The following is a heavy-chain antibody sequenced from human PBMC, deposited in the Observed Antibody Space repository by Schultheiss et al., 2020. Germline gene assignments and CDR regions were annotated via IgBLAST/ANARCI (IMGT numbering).Heavy chain of an antibody. CDR2: ISSSGSTI. V-gene: IGHV3-48*04. CDR3: ARDPDSSGWYNGWFDP. CDR1: GFTFSSYW. J-gene: IGHJ5*02. D-gene: IGHD6-19*01. Sequence: GGSLRLSCAASGFTFSSYWMHWVRQAPGKGLEWVSYISSSGSTIYYADSVKGRFTISRDNAKNSLYLQMNSLRSEDTAVYYCARDPDSSGWYNGWFDPWGQGTLVTVSS.